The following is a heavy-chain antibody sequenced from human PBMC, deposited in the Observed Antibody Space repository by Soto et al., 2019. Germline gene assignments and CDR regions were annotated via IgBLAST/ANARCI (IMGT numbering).Heavy chain of an antibody. CDR3: ARGPGASGTYHYFFDY. V-gene: IGHV4-59*01. Sequence: SETLSLTCTVSGGSLSSYWLSWIRQPPGKGLEWIGYIYYTGSTNYNPSLKSRVTISLDASKNQFSLNLNSATAADTAVYYCARGPGASGTYHYFFDYWGPGTLVTVYS. CDR1: GGSLSSYW. CDR2: IYYTGST. D-gene: IGHD3-10*01. J-gene: IGHJ4*02.